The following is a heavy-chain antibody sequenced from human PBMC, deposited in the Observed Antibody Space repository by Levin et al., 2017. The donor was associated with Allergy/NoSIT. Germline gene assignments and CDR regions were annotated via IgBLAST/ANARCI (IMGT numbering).Heavy chain of an antibody. CDR2: ISWNSGSI. D-gene: IGHD6-13*01. J-gene: IGHJ4*02. CDR3: AKDNAGSSWSFFDY. CDR1: GFTFDDYA. Sequence: LSLTCAASGFTFDDYAMHWVRQAPGKGLEWVSGISWNSGSIGYADSVKGRFTISRDNAKNSLYLQMNSLRAEDTALYYCAKDNAGSSWSFFDYWGQGTLVTVSS. V-gene: IGHV3-9*01.